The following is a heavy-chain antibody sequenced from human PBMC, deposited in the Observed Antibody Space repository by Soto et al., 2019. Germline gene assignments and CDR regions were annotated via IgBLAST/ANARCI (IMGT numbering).Heavy chain of an antibody. D-gene: IGHD3-22*01. CDR3: ARGFDSSGYYWTNGAFDI. J-gene: IGHJ3*02. CDR1: GGTFSSYA. Sequence: SVKVSCKASGGTFSSYAISWVRQAPGQGLEWMGGIIPIFGTANYAQKFQGRVTITADESTSTAYMELSSLRSEDTAVYYCARGFDSSGYYWTNGAFDIWGQGTMVTVSS. CDR2: IIPIFGTA. V-gene: IGHV1-69*13.